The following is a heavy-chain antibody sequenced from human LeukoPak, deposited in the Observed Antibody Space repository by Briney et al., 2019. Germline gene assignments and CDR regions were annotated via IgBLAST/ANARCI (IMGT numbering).Heavy chain of an antibody. Sequence: GASVKVSCKASGYTFTGYYMHWVRQAPGQGLEWMGWINPNSGGTNYAQKFRGRVTMTRDTSISTAYMELSRLRSDDTAVYYCARGPLRVDTAMVSGLGDYWGQGTLVTVSS. CDR1: GYTFTGYY. V-gene: IGHV1-2*02. J-gene: IGHJ4*02. CDR2: INPNSGGT. D-gene: IGHD5-18*01. CDR3: ARGPLRVDTAMVSGLGDY.